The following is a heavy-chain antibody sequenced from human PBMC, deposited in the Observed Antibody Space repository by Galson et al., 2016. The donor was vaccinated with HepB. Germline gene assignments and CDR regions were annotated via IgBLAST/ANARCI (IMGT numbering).Heavy chain of an antibody. Sequence: SLRLSCAASGLTVSSNYMSWVRQAPGKGLEWVSVIHTGGSTYYADSVKGRFTISRDNSKNTLYLQMNSLRAEDTAVYYCALGTGIGWYGADWGQGTLVTVSS. J-gene: IGHJ4*02. CDR2: IHTGGST. V-gene: IGHV3-53*01. CDR1: GLTVSSNY. D-gene: IGHD6-19*01. CDR3: ALGTGIGWYGAD.